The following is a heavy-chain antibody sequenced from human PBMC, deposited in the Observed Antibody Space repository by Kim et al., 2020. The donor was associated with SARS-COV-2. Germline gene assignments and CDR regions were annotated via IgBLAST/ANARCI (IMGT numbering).Heavy chain of an antibody. CDR2: IIPIFGTA. CDR3: ARDPHPYYYGSGSYSPFDP. V-gene: IGHV1-69*13. J-gene: IGHJ5*02. Sequence: SVKVSCKASGGTFSSYAISWVRQAPGQGLEWMGGIIPIFGTANYAQKFQGRVTITADESTSTAYMELSSLRSEDTAVYYCARDPHPYYYGSGSYSPFDPWGQGTLVTVSS. D-gene: IGHD3-10*01. CDR1: GGTFSSYA.